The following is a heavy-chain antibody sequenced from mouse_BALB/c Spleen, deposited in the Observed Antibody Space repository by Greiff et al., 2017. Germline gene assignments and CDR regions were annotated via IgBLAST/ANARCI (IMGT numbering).Heavy chain of an antibody. Sequence: EVKVVESGGDLVKPGGSLKLSCAASGFTFSSYGMSWVRQTPDKRLEWVATISSGGSYTYYPDSVKGRFTISRDNAKNTLYLQMSSLKSEDTAMYYCAREGNPSSFDYWGQGTTLTVSS. CDR1: GFTFSSYG. CDR2: ISSGGSYT. CDR3: AREGNPSSFDY. V-gene: IGHV5-6*01. J-gene: IGHJ2*01.